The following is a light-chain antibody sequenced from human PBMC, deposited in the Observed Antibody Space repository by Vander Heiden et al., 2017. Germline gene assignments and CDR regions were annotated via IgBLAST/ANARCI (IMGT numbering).Light chain of an antibody. CDR2: AAS. V-gene: IGKV1-39*01. J-gene: IGKJ1*01. Sequence: DIQMTQSPSSLSAFVGDRVTITCRASQSINSHLNWYQQKPGKAPKLLIYAASSLESGVPSRFSGSGSGTDFTLTISSLQPEDFATYYCQQSDTTPRTFGQGTKVEIK. CDR1: QSINSH. CDR3: QQSDTTPRT.